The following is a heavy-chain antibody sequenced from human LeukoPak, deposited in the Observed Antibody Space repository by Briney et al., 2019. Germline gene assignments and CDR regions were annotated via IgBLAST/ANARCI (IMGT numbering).Heavy chain of an antibody. Sequence: AGESLRLSCAASGCTLSSYWMSWVRQAPGKGLEWVANIKYDGSGKYYADSVKGRFTISRDDAKNSLYLEMNRLRVEDTAVYYCARDLFSGSYQEDFWGQGTLVTVSS. CDR3: ARDLFSGSYQEDF. D-gene: IGHD1-26*01. CDR1: GCTLSSYW. CDR2: IKYDGSGK. J-gene: IGHJ4*02. V-gene: IGHV3-7*01.